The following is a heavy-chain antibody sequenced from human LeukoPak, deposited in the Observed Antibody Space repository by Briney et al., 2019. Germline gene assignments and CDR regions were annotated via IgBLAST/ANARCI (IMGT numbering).Heavy chain of an antibody. Sequence: PGGSLRLSCAASGITFSSYGMSWVRQAPGKGLEWVSSISSTGGTTYYADSVKGRFTISRDNAKNSLYLQMNSLRAEDTAVYYCAREHSAAGTNRNFDYWGQGTLVTVSS. CDR2: ISSTGGTT. V-gene: IGHV3-23*01. J-gene: IGHJ4*02. CDR1: GITFSSYG. CDR3: AREHSAAGTNRNFDY. D-gene: IGHD6-13*01.